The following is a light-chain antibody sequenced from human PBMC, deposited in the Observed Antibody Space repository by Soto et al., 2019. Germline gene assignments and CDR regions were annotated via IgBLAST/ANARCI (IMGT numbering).Light chain of an antibody. V-gene: IGKV1-5*01. Sequence: DIQMTQSPSTLSASVGDRVTITCRASQSINNWLAWYQQKPGKAPKFLIYDASNLESGVPSRFSGSASGTEFSLTISSLQPDDFAAYYCQQYDNYPLTFGGGTKVYI. J-gene: IGKJ4*01. CDR3: QQYDNYPLT. CDR2: DAS. CDR1: QSINNW.